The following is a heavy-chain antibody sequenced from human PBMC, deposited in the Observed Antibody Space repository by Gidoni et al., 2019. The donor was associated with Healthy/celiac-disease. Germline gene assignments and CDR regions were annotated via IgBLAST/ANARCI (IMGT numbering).Heavy chain of an antibody. J-gene: IGHJ4*02. CDR3: ARDFTDKDY. CDR1: GFTFRSYS. V-gene: IGHV3-21*01. Sequence: EVQLVESGGGLVKPGGSLRPSCAASGFTFRSYSMNWVREAPGKGLEWVSSMSSSSSDIYYAGSVKGRFTIARDNAKNSLYLQMNSLRAEDTAVYYCARDFTDKDYWGQGTLVTVSS. CDR2: MSSSSSDI.